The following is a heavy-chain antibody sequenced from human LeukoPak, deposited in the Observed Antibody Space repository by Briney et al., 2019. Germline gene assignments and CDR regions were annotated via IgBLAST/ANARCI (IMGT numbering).Heavy chain of an antibody. J-gene: IGHJ6*02. D-gene: IGHD2-2*01. CDR2: ISGSGGST. CDR3: AKDLSYQLPSYGMDV. Sequence: PGGSLRLSCTASGFTFSSYAMSWVRQAPGKGLEWVSGISGSGGSTYYADSVKGRFTISRDNSKNTLYLQMNSLRAEDTGVYYCAKDLSYQLPSYGMDVWGQGTTVTVSS. V-gene: IGHV3-23*01. CDR1: GFTFSSYA.